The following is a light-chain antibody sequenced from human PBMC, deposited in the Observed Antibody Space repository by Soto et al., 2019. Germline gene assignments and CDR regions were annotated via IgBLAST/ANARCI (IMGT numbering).Light chain of an antibody. CDR3: QLRWSLPLT. J-gene: IGKJ4*01. CDR1: QSVNSQ. Sequence: IVFKHSLATLSLSPGERATLSCRASQSVNSQLAWYQQKPGQAPRLLIYDASNRATGIPARFSGSETGTDFTLTISSLEPEDSAVYYCQLRWSLPLTFGGGANVDIK. V-gene: IGKV3-11*01. CDR2: DAS.